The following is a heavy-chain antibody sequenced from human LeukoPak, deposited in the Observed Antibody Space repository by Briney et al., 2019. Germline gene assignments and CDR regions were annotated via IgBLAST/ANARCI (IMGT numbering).Heavy chain of an antibody. CDR2: IMKDGSTK. V-gene: IGHV3-7*01. D-gene: IGHD2-2*01. J-gene: IGHJ6*02. Sequence: PGGSLTLSCVASGFTFRDYWMSWVRQAPGKGLEWVANIMKDGSTKKYVDSVKGRFTISRDNAKNSLYLQMNGLRAEDTAVYYCAKATVVDHGYYYYYGMDVWGQGTTVTVSS. CDR3: AKATVVDHGYYYYYGMDV. CDR1: GFTFRDYW.